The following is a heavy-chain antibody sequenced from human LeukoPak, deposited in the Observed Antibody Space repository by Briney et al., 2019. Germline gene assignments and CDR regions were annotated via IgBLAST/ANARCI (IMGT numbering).Heavy chain of an antibody. V-gene: IGHV3-30-3*01. CDR3: ARDSGLYSGDASLAY. Sequence: PGGSLRLSCAASGFTFSSYAMHWVRQAPGRGLEWVSLISYEGSTKYYADPVRGRFSISRDNSKNTLSLQMNSLTAEDTAVYYCARDSGLYSGDASLAYWGQGTLVAVS. J-gene: IGHJ4*02. CDR1: GFTFSSYA. D-gene: IGHD5-12*01. CDR2: ISYEGSTK.